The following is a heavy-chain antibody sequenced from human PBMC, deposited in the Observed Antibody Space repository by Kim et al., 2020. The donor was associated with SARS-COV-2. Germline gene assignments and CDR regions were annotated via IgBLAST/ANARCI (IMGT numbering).Heavy chain of an antibody. CDR3: AKGGYCSSTSCYTFLDY. CDR2: ISGSGGST. J-gene: IGHJ4*02. V-gene: IGHV3-23*01. Sequence: GGSLRLSCAASGFTFSSYAMSWVRQAPGKGLEWVSAISGSGGSTYYADSVKGRFTISRDNSKNTLYLQMNSLRAEDTAVYYCAKGGYCSSTSCYTFLDYWGQGTLVTVSS. CDR1: GFTFSSYA. D-gene: IGHD2-2*02.